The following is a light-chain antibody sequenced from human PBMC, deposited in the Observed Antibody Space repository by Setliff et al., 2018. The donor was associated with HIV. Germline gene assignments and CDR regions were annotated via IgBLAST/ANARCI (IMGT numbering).Light chain of an antibody. CDR3: SSYTNTPLYV. Sequence: QSALAQPASVSGSPGQSITISCTGTSSDVGGYNYVSWYQQHPGKAPKLMIYDVSNRPSGVSNRFSGSKSGNTASLIISGLQPEDEADYYCSSYTNTPLYVFGTGTKVTVL. CDR1: SSDVGGYNY. J-gene: IGLJ1*01. V-gene: IGLV2-14*03. CDR2: DVS.